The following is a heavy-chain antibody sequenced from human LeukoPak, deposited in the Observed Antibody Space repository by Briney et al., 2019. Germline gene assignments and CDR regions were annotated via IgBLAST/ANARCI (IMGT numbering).Heavy chain of an antibody. Sequence: GGSLRLSCKGSGYSFTSYWIGWVRQMPGKGLEWMGIICPGDSDTRYSPSFQGQVTISADKSISTAYLQWSSLKASDTAMYYCARPRRQAIAAARTDFDYWGQGTLVTVSS. CDR1: GYSFTSYW. V-gene: IGHV5-51*01. CDR3: ARPRRQAIAAARTDFDY. J-gene: IGHJ4*02. D-gene: IGHD6-13*01. CDR2: ICPGDSDT.